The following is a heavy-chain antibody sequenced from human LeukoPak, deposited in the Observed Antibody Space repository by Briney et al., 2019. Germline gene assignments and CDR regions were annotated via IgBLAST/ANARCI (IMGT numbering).Heavy chain of an antibody. CDR1: GGSISSGSYY. V-gene: IGHV4-61*01. J-gene: IGHJ4*02. CDR2: IYYSGST. D-gene: IGHD5-18*01. Sequence: SQTLSLTCTVSGGSISSGSYYWNWIRQPPGKGLEWIGYIYYSGSTDYNPSLKSRLTISVDTSKNQFSLKLSSVTAADTAVYYCARASRDTAMVTGGFYFDYWGQGTLVTVSS. CDR3: ARASRDTAMVTGGFYFDY.